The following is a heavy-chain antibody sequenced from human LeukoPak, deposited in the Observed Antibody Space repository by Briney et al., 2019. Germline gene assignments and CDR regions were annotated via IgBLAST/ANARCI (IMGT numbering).Heavy chain of an antibody. CDR3: ARGAAAADH. D-gene: IGHD6-13*01. J-gene: IGHJ4*02. V-gene: IGHV3-48*02. CDR2: ISTSSSIV. CDR1: GFTFSDYS. Sequence: GGSLTLSCAASGFTFSDYSMNWVRPAPGKGLEWVSYISTSSSIVYYADSVKGRFTISRDNAKKSLYLHMNSLRDDDTGVYYCARGAAAADHWGQGTPVTVSS.